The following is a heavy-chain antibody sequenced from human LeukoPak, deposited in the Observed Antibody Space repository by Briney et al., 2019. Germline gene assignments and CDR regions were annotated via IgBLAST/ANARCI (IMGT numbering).Heavy chain of an antibody. CDR1: GYTFTSYD. J-gene: IGHJ5*02. CDR3: ARVRVVRGVIIKGANWFDP. V-gene: IGHV1-8*01. Sequence: ASVKVSCKASGYTFTSYDINWVRQATGQGLEWMGWMNPNSGNTGYAQKFQGRVTMTRNTSISTAYMELSSLRSEDTAVYYCARVRVVRGVIIKGANWFDPWGQGTPVTVSS. D-gene: IGHD3-10*01. CDR2: MNPNSGNT.